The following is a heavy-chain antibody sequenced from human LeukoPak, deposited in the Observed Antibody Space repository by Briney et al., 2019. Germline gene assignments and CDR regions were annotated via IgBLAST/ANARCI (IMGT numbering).Heavy chain of an antibody. CDR1: GGSFSGYY. CDR3: ARGMGVTMVRGVRYYFDY. J-gene: IGHJ4*02. D-gene: IGHD3-10*01. Sequence: PSETLSLTCAVYGGSFSGYYWSWIRQPPGKGLEWIGEINHSGSTNYNPSLKSRVTISVDTSKNQFSLKLSSVTAADTAVYYCARGMGVTMVRGVRYYFDYWGQGTLVTVSS. CDR2: INHSGST. V-gene: IGHV4-34*01.